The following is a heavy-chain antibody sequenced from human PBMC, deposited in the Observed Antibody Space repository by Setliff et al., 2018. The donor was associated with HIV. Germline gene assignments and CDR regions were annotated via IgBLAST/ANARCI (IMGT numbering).Heavy chain of an antibody. Sequence: PSETLSLTCTVSGGSISSYYWSWIRQPPGKGLEWLGHIYSSGSTNYNPSLKSRVTISVDTSKNQFSLKLYSVTAADTAVYYCAREKGRYFDWSHTRDAFDIWGQGTMVTVSS. CDR1: GGSISSYY. V-gene: IGHV4-4*09. D-gene: IGHD3-9*01. CDR3: AREKGRYFDWSHTRDAFDI. CDR2: IYSSGST. J-gene: IGHJ3*02.